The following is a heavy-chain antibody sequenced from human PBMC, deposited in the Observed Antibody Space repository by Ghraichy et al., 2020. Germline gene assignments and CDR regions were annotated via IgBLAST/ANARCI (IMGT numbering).Heavy chain of an antibody. CDR2: IYSGGST. CDR3: AGNHNYYDSSGYDMDAFDI. V-gene: IGHV3-66*01. Sequence: GGSLRLSCAASGFTVSSNYMSWVRQAPGKGLEWVSVIYSGGSTYYADSVKGRFTISRDNSKNTLYLQMNSLRAEDTAVYYCAGNHNYYDSSGYDMDAFDIWGQGTMVTVSS. D-gene: IGHD3-22*01. CDR1: GFTVSSNY. J-gene: IGHJ3*02.